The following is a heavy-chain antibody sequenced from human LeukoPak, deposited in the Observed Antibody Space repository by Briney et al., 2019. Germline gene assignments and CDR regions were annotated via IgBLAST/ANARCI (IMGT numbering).Heavy chain of an antibody. D-gene: IGHD2-2*03. Sequence: GGSLRLSCAASGFTFSSYAMCWVRQAPGKGLEWVSAISGSGGSTYYADSVKGRFTISRDNSKNTLYPQMNSLRAEDTAVYYCAKSLDIVVVPAAYKGDAFDIWGQGTMVTVSS. V-gene: IGHV3-23*01. CDR2: ISGSGGST. J-gene: IGHJ3*02. CDR1: GFTFSSYA. CDR3: AKSLDIVVVPAAYKGDAFDI.